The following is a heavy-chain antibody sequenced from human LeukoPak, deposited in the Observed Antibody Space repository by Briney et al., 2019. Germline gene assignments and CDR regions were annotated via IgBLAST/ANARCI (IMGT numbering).Heavy chain of an antibody. V-gene: IGHV1-69*04. J-gene: IGHJ3*02. Sequence: ASVKVSCKASGGTFSSYAISWVRQAPGQGLEWMGRIIPILGIANYAQKFQGRATITADKSTSTAYMELSSLRSEDTAVYYCASLQESLPDGDIWGQGTMVTVSS. CDR3: ASLQESLPDGDI. D-gene: IGHD1-1*01. CDR1: GGTFSSYA. CDR2: IIPILGIA.